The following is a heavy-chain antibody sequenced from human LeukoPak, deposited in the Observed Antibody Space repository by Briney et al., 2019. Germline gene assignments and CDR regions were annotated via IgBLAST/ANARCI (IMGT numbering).Heavy chain of an antibody. D-gene: IGHD6-25*01. V-gene: IGHV1-69*05. CDR3: ARDQGGDSGGYPRYYFDY. J-gene: IGHJ4*02. Sequence: SVKVSCKASGGTFNTYAISWVRQAPGQGLEWMGGIIPIFATANYAQKFQGRVTITTDESTSTAYMELTSLRSEDTAVYYCARDQGGDSGGYPRYYFDYWGQGTLVTVSS. CDR2: IIPIFATA. CDR1: GGTFNTYA.